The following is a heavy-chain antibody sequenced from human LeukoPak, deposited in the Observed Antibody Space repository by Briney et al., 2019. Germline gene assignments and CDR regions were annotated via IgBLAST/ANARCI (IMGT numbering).Heavy chain of an antibody. D-gene: IGHD5-18*01. J-gene: IGHJ6*03. Sequence: ASVKVSRMAFVYMFISYGLSWVRQAPGQGLEWMGWISAYNGNTNFSQKLHDRVTMTTDTSTSTAYMELRSLRSDDTAVYYCARDKGYSYGYIYYYMDVWGKGTTVTISS. V-gene: IGHV1-18*01. CDR2: ISAYNGNT. CDR3: ARDKGYSYGYIYYYMDV. CDR1: VYMFISYG.